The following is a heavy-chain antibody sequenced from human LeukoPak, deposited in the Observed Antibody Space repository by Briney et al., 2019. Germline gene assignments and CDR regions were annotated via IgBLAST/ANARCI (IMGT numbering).Heavy chain of an antibody. J-gene: IGHJ6*02. CDR1: GFTFTSYD. CDR2: VETVGNT. D-gene: IGHD1-26*01. V-gene: IGHV3-13*01. Sequence: PGGSLRLSCAASGFTFTSYDMHWVRQATGKGLEWVSAVETVGNTYYSGSVEGRFTISRDDVKNPLYLHMNSLRDGDTAVYYCIRIRTREHQYGMDVWGQGTTVTVSS. CDR3: IRIRTREHQYGMDV.